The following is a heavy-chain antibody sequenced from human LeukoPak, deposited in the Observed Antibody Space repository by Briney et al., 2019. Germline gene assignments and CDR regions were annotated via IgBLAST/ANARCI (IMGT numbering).Heavy chain of an antibody. D-gene: IGHD4-23*01. CDR1: GFTFSSYS. CDR3: ARDFNSGGAFDI. V-gene: IGHV3-21*01. CDR2: ISSSSSYI. J-gene: IGHJ3*02. Sequence: PGGSLRLSCAASGFTFSSYSMNWVRQAPGKGLEWVSSISSSSSYIYYADSVKSRFTISRDNAKNSLYLQMNSLRAEDTAVYYCARDFNSGGAFDIWGQGTMVTVSS.